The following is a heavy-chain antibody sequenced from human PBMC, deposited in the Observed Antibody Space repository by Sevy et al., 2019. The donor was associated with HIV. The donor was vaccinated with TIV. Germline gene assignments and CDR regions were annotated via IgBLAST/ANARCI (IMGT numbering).Heavy chain of an antibody. CDR1: GFMFSSYE. D-gene: IGHD4-17*01. J-gene: IGHJ4*02. CDR3: ARDLPPSATTVAYFDY. CDR2: ISYSGSST. Sequence: GGSLRLSCTASGFMFSSYEMNWVRQAPGKGLEWISYISYSGSSTYYSDSVKGRFTISRDTAKNSLYLQMNSLRAEDTAVYYCARDLPPSATTVAYFDYWGQGTLVTVSS. V-gene: IGHV3-48*03.